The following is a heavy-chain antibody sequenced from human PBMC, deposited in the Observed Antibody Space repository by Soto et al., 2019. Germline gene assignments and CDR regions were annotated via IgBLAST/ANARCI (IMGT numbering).Heavy chain of an antibody. Sequence: QITLKESGPTQVKPTQTLTLTCTFSGFSLSTSGVGVGWIRQPPGKALEWLALIYWDDDKRYSPSLKSRLSITKDTSKSQVVLTMTNMDPMDTATYYCARGGMWRSFDFWGQGTLVTVTS. CDR1: GFSLSTSGVG. D-gene: IGHD2-21*01. V-gene: IGHV2-5*02. CDR2: IYWDDDK. CDR3: ARGGMWRSFDF. J-gene: IGHJ4*02.